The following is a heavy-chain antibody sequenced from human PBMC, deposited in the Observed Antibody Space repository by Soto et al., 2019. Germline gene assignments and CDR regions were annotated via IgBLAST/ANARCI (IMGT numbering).Heavy chain of an antibody. CDR2: IYYRGMT. J-gene: IGHJ3*02. V-gene: IGHV4-30-4*01. Sequence: QVQLLESGPGLVKPSQTLSLTCTVSGASISSGVFYWSWIRQTPGKGLEWIGNIYYRGMTNYNPSLKSRPTISQDASKNLFSLNLTSVTAADTAVYFCARAQARNGYGQSFEIWGQGSLVTVSS. CDR1: GASISSGVFY. CDR3: ARAQARNGYGQSFEI. D-gene: IGHD5-18*01.